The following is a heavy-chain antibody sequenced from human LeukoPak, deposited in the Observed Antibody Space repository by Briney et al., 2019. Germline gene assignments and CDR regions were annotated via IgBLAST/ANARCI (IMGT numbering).Heavy chain of an antibody. CDR2: ISYSGSA. CDR1: GGSISSSNSN. D-gene: IGHD2-21*02. Sequence: PSETLSLTCTVSGGSISSSNSNWGWIRQSPGKGLEWIGSISYSGSAHYNPSLKSRVTISGDPSKTQFSLKLTSVTAADTAMYYCAGQSGSDPDFDHWGQGTLVTVS. V-gene: IGHV4-39*07. CDR3: AGQSGSDPDFDH. J-gene: IGHJ4*02.